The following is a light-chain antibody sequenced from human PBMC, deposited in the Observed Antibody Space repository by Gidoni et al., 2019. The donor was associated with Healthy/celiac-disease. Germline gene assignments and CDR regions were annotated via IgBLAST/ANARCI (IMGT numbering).Light chain of an antibody. Sequence: DIQMTQSPSTLYASVGDRVTITCRASQSISSWLAWYQQKPGKAPKLLIYDASSLESGVPSRFSGSGSGTEFTLTISSLQPDDFATYYCQQYNSYGMYTFGQWTKLEIK. J-gene: IGKJ2*01. V-gene: IGKV1-5*01. CDR3: QQYNSYGMYT. CDR1: QSISSW. CDR2: DAS.